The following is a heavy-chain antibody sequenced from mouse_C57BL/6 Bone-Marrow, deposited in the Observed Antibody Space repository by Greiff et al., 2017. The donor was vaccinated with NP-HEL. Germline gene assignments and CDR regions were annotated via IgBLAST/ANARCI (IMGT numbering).Heavy chain of an antibody. Sequence: EVKLVESGGGLVKPGGSLKLSCAASGFTFSDYGMHWVRQAPEKGLEWVAYISSGSSTIYYADTVKGRFTISRDNAKNTLFLQMTSLRSEDTAMYYCARKVDGPFMDYWGQGTSVTVSS. V-gene: IGHV5-17*01. D-gene: IGHD2-3*01. J-gene: IGHJ4*01. CDR2: ISSGSSTI. CDR3: ARKVDGPFMDY. CDR1: GFTFSDYG.